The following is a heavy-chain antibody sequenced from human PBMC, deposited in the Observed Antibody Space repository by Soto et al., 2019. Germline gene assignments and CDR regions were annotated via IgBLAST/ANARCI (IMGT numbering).Heavy chain of an antibody. CDR3: AKIIAAADPSYFDY. CDR1: GFTFSSYA. Sequence: GGSLRLSCAASGFTFSSYAMSWVRQAPGKGLEWVSGISGSGGSTYYADSVKGRFTISRDNSKNTLDLQMNSLRAEDTAVYYCAKIIAAADPSYFDYWGQGTLVTVSS. D-gene: IGHD6-13*01. CDR2: ISGSGGST. J-gene: IGHJ4*02. V-gene: IGHV3-23*01.